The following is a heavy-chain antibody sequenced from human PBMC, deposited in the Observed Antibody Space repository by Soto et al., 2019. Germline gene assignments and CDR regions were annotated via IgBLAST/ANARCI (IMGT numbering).Heavy chain of an antibody. J-gene: IGHJ3*01. CDR2: ISGGGGST. V-gene: IGHV3-23*01. D-gene: IGHD2-21*02. Sequence: EVQLLESGGGLVQLGGSLRLSCAASGFTFSNYAINWVRLAPGKGLEWVSGISGGGGSTYYADSVKGRFTIFRDTSKNTVFLQMNSLRADDTAVYYCAKGFIVVVTVLRPDDAFDVWGQGTMVTVSS. CDR3: AKGFIVVVTVLRPDDAFDV. CDR1: GFTFSNYA.